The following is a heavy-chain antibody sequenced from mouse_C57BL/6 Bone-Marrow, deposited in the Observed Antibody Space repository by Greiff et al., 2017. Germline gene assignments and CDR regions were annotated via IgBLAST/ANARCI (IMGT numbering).Heavy chain of an antibody. CDR2: IDPETGGT. V-gene: IGHV1-15*01. CDR3: TRGGGYDYDAPFAY. CDR1: GYTFTDYE. Sequence: QVQLQQSGAELVRPGASVTLSCKASGYTFTDYEMHWVKQTPVHGLEWIGAIDPETGGTAYNQKFKGKAILTADKSSSTAYMELRSLTSEDSAVYYRTRGGGYDYDAPFAYWGQGTLVTVSA. D-gene: IGHD2-4*01. J-gene: IGHJ3*01.